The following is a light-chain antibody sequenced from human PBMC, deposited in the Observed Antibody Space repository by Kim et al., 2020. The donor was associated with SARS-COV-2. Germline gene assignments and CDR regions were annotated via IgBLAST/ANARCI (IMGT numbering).Light chain of an antibody. CDR1: QAIRND. CDR2: AAS. CDR3: LHDYSYPWA. J-gene: IGKJ1*01. V-gene: IGKV1-6*01. Sequence: IQMTQSPSTLSATVGDRVTITCRASQAIRNDLGWYQQRPGKAPRVLISAASILQSGVPSRFSGSGYGTDFTLTISSLQPEDFATYYCLHDYSYPWAFGQGTKVDIK.